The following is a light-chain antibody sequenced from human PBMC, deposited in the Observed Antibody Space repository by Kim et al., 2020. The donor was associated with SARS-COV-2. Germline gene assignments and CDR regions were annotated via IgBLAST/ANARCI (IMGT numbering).Light chain of an antibody. Sequence: LTVSPGGTVTLTFGSSTGPVTSGHYPYWFQQKPGQAPRTLIYDTNNKQSWTPARFSGSLLGGKAALTLSAAQPEDEADYSGGRPRFGGGTQLTVL. J-gene: IGLJ7*01. CDR1: TGPVTSGHY. CDR3: GRPR. CDR2: DTN. V-gene: IGLV7-46*01.